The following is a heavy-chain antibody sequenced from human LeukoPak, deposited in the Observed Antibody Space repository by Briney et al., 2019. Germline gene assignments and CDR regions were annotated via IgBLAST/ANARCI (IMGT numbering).Heavy chain of an antibody. D-gene: IGHD4-11*01. CDR3: ARAGNDYSDAFDI. CDR1: GFTFSSYS. V-gene: IGHV3-21*01. CDR2: ISSSSSYI. J-gene: IGHJ3*02. Sequence: GGSLRLSCAASGFTFSSYSMNWVRQAPGKGLEWVSSISSSSSYIYYADSVKGRFTISRDNAKNSLYLQMNSLRAEDTAVYYCARAGNDYSDAFDIWGQGTMVTVSS.